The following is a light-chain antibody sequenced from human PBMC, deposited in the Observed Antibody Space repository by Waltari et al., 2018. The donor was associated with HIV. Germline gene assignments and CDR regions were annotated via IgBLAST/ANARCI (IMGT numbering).Light chain of an antibody. CDR2: DAS. Sequence: EIVSTQSPATLSLSLGERATLSCRASQSVSSYLAWYQQKPGQAPRLLIYDASNRATGIPARFSGSWSGTDFTLTISSLEPEDFAVYFCQQRSNWPPWTFGQGTKVEIK. CDR3: QQRSNWPPWT. CDR1: QSVSSY. V-gene: IGKV3-11*01. J-gene: IGKJ1*01.